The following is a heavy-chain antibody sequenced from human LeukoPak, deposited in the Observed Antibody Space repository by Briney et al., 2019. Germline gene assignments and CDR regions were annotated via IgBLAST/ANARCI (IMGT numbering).Heavy chain of an antibody. CDR1: GFTFDDYA. CDR3: AKGIAAAAGINWFDP. Sequence: GRSLRLSCAASGFTFDDYAMHWVRQAPGKGLEWVSGISWNSGSIGYADSVKGRFTISRDNARNSLYLQMNSLRAEDTALYYCAKGIAAAAGINWFDPWGQGTLVTVSS. V-gene: IGHV3-9*01. D-gene: IGHD6-13*01. J-gene: IGHJ5*02. CDR2: ISWNSGSI.